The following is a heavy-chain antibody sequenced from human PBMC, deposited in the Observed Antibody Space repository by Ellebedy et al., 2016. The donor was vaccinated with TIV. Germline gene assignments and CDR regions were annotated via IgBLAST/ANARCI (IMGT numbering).Heavy chain of an antibody. V-gene: IGHV3-21*01. CDR2: ISSTATYI. Sequence: GESLKISCTASGFTFSSFAMSWVRQAPGQGLEWVSSISSTATYIYYADSVKGRFTISRDNAKNSLSLQMNSLRTEDTAVYYCAREDLRGGWLSPYYYYYGMDVWGQGTTVTVSS. J-gene: IGHJ6*02. CDR1: GFTFSSFA. D-gene: IGHD3-22*01. CDR3: AREDLRGGWLSPYYYYYGMDV.